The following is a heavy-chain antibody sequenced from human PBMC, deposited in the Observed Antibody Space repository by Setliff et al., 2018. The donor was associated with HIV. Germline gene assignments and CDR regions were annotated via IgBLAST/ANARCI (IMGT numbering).Heavy chain of an antibody. J-gene: IGHJ6*02. CDR3: ARGAWFGDYGMDV. D-gene: IGHD3-10*01. CDR1: GGPISSGSYY. V-gene: IGHV4-61*02. Sequence: SETLSLTCTVSGGPISSGSYYWSWIRQPAGKGLEWIGRIYTSGSTNYNPSLKSRVTISVDTSKNQFSLKLSSVTAADTAVYYCARGAWFGDYGMDVWGQGTTVTV. CDR2: IYTSGST.